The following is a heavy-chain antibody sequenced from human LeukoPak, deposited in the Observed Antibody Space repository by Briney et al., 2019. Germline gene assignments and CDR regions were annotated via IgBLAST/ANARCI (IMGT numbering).Heavy chain of an antibody. D-gene: IGHD2-2*01. Sequence: PSETLSLTCAVYGGSFSGYYWSWIRQPPGKGLEWIGDINHSGSTNYNPSLKSRVTISVDTSKNQFSLKLSSVTAADTAVYYCARRVGVVPAARFGAWFDPWGQGTLVTVPS. V-gene: IGHV4-34*01. CDR2: INHSGST. CDR1: GGSFSGYY. J-gene: IGHJ5*02. CDR3: ARRVGVVPAARFGAWFDP.